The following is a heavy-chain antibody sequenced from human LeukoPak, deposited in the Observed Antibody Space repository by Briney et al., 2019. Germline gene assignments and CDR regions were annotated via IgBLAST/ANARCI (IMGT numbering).Heavy chain of an antibody. CDR2: IGTADDT. CDR1: GFTFSSYA. V-gene: IGHV3-13*01. D-gene: IGHD3-10*01. J-gene: IGHJ3*02. Sequence: GSLRLSCAASGFTFSSYAMHWVRQAAGKGLEWVSTIGTADDTYYPGSVKGRFTISRENAKDSLYLQMNSLRAGDTAVYYCARALGFGELIAFDIWGQGTMVTVSS. CDR3: ARALGFGELIAFDI.